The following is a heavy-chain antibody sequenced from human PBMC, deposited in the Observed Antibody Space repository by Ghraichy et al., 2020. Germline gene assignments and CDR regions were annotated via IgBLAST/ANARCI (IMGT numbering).Heavy chain of an antibody. Sequence: SETLSLTCTVSGGSISSSSYYWGWIRQPPGKGLEWIGSIYYSGSTYYNPSLKSRVTISVDTSKNQFSLKLSSVTAADTAVYYCARRGKSGYSGYDPFDYWGQGTLVTVSS. J-gene: IGHJ4*02. CDR3: ARRGKSGYSGYDPFDY. V-gene: IGHV4-39*01. D-gene: IGHD5-12*01. CDR1: GGSISSSSYY. CDR2: IYYSGST.